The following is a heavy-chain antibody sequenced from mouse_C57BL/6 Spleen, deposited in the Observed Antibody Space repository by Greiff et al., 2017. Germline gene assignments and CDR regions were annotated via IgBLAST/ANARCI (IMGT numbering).Heavy chain of an antibody. D-gene: IGHD2-4*01. CDR1: GYTFTDYE. CDR2: IDPETGGT. J-gene: IGHJ2*01. Sequence: VQLQQSGAELVRPGASVTLSCKASGYTFTDYEMHWVKQTPVHGLEWIGAIDPETGGTAYNQKFKGKAILTADKSSSTAYMELRSLTSEDSAVXYCTRIYYDNYWGQGTTLTVSS. V-gene: IGHV1-15*01. CDR3: TRIYYDNY.